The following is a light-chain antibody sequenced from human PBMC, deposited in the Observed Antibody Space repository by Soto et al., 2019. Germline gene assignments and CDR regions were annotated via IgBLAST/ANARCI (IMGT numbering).Light chain of an antibody. CDR2: KAS. J-gene: IGKJ1*01. Sequence: DIQMTQPPSTPFGPVGVRVTITCRASQTSSSSLAWYQQKPGKAPKLLIYKASSLKSGVPSRFSGSGSGTEFTLTISSLQPDDFATYYCQHYNSYSEAFGQWTKVDIK. CDR3: QHYNSYSEA. CDR1: QTSSSS. V-gene: IGKV1-5*03.